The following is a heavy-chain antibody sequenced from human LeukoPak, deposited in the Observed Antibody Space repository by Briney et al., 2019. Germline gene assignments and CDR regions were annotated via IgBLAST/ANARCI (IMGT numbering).Heavy chain of an antibody. J-gene: IGHJ4*02. CDR2: INHSGST. D-gene: IGHD2-15*01. V-gene: IGHV4-34*01. Sequence: SETLSLTCTVSGGSISSYYWSWIRQPPGKGLEWIGEINHSGSTNYDPPLKSRVTISVDTSKNQFSLKLSSVTAADTAVYYCASRGGGYCSGGSCYGIDGSLKNWGQGTLVTVSS. CDR3: ASRGGGYCSGGSCYGIDGSLKN. CDR1: GGSISSYY.